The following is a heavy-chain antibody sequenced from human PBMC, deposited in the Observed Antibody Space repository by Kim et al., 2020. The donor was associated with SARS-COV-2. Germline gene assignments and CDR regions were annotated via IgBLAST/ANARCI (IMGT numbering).Heavy chain of an antibody. V-gene: IGHV3-48*02. CDR3: ATTPYYCSGGSCYPSYYGMDV. J-gene: IGHJ6*02. CDR2: ISSSSSTI. D-gene: IGHD2-15*01. CDR1: GFTFSSYS. Sequence: GGSLRLSCAASGFTFSSYSMNWVRQAPGKGLEWVSYISSSSSTIYYADSVKGRFTISRDNAKNSLYLQMNSLRDEDTAVYYCATTPYYCSGGSCYPSYYGMDVWGQGTTVTVSS.